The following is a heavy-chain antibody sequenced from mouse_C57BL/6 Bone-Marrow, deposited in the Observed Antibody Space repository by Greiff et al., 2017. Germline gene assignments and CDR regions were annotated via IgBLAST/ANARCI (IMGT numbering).Heavy chain of an antibody. V-gene: IGHV1-42*01. D-gene: IGHD1-1*01. CDR3: ASVSYGGAMDD. CDR1: GYSFTGYY. Sequence: EVQLQQSGPELVKPGASVQISCKASGYSFTGYYMNWVKQSPEKSLEWIGELNPSTGGTTYNQKFKAKATLTVDKSSSTAYMQLKSLTSEDSAVYYCASVSYGGAMDDWGQGTSVTVSS. CDR2: LNPSTGGT. J-gene: IGHJ4*01.